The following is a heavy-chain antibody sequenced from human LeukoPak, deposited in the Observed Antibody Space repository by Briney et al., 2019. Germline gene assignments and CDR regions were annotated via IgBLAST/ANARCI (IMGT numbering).Heavy chain of an antibody. Sequence: PSETLSLTCTVSGGSISSYYWSWIRQPPGKGLEWIGEINHSGSTNYNPPLNRRVTISVDTSNNHFSLKLSSVTAADTAVYYCARPVSGSSGWYYNYRGQGTLVTVSS. V-gene: IGHV4-34*01. CDR2: INHSGST. D-gene: IGHD6-19*01. CDR3: ARPVSGSSGWYYNY. CDR1: GGSISSYY. J-gene: IGHJ4*02.